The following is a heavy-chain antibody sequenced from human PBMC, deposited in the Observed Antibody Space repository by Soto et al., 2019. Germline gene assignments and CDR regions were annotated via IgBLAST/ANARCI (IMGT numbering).Heavy chain of an antibody. V-gene: IGHV3-30*18. Sequence: PGGSLRLACAASGFTFSSYGMHWVRQAPGKGLEWVAVISYDGSNKYYADSVKGRFTISRDNSKNTLYLQMNSLRAEDTAVYYCAKDLGRYYDFWSGYLGYWGQGTLVTVSS. J-gene: IGHJ4*02. CDR1: GFTFSSYG. CDR3: AKDLGRYYDFWSGYLGY. CDR2: ISYDGSNK. D-gene: IGHD3-3*01.